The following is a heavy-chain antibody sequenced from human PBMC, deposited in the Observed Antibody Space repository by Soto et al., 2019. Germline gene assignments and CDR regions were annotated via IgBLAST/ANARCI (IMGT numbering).Heavy chain of an antibody. D-gene: IGHD3-10*01. CDR2: VLQSGDGT. J-gene: IGHJ4*02. CDR1: GFTFHEYA. V-gene: IGHV3-23*01. Sequence: EVQLIESGGGWVQPGTSLRVSCAASGFTFHEYAMHWVRQAPGKGLEWVSTVLQSGDGTFYADSVRGRFIISRDNSKDTLYLQMNSLRAEDTAVYQCVRDYYHISGSHYDIPLDSWGQGTLVTVSS. CDR3: VRDYYHISGSHYDIPLDS.